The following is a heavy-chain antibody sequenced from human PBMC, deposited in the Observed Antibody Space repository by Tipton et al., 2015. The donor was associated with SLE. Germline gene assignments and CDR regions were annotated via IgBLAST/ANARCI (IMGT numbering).Heavy chain of an antibody. V-gene: IGHV4-4*08. CDR3: ARDRGSSWHNWFDP. CDR1: GGSISSYY. D-gene: IGHD6-13*01. Sequence: TLSLTCTVSGGSISSYYWSWIRQPAGKGLEWIGYIYTSGSTNYNPSLKSRVTISVDTSKNQFSLKLSSVTAADTAVYYCARDRGSSWHNWFDPWGQGTLVTVSS. J-gene: IGHJ5*02. CDR2: IYTSGST.